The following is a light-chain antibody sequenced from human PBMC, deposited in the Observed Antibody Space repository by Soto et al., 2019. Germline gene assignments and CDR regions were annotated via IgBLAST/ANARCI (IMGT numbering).Light chain of an antibody. J-gene: IGKJ5*01. CDR3: QRCDNARRIT. Sequence: DIQMTPSPSSLSASLGDTVTITCRASQGIRNYLAWYQQKPGKAPKLLIYAASTLQSGVPSRFSGSGSGTDFTLTIRSLQTEDDATYYCQRCDNARRITFGQGTRLEIK. CDR2: AAS. CDR1: QGIRNY. V-gene: IGKV1-27*01.